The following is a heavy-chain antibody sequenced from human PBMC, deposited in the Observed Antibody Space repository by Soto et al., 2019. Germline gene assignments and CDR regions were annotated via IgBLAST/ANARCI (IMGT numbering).Heavy chain of an antibody. Sequence: PGESLNISCTGSGYSFTSYWIGCVRQMPGKGLEWMGIIYPGDSDTRYSPSFQGQVTISADKSISTAYLQWSSLKASDTAMYYCARICSGGSCSYYYYGMDVWGQGTTVT. CDR1: GYSFTSYW. CDR2: IYPGDSDT. CDR3: ARICSGGSCSYYYYGMDV. D-gene: IGHD2-15*01. V-gene: IGHV5-51*01. J-gene: IGHJ6*02.